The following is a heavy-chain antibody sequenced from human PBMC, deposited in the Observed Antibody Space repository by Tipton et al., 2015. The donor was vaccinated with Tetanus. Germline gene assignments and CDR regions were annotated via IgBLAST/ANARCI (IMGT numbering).Heavy chain of an antibody. CDR1: GGSISSGTYH. CDR2: IYSYSGSI. D-gene: IGHD1-1*01. Sequence: GLAKPSETLSLTCTVSGGSISSGTYHWNWIRQPPGKGLEWIGSIYSYSGSIFENPSLKSRVTISLDTSNNQFSLKPSSVAAADTAVYYCATTADNWFDPWGQGTLVTVSS. V-gene: IGHV4-39*01. J-gene: IGHJ5*02. CDR3: ATTADNWFDP.